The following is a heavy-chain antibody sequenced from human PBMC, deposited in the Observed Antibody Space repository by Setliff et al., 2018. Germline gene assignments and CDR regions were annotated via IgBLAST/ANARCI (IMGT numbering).Heavy chain of an antibody. CDR3: AKNGFGVVALGVNNWFDP. J-gene: IGHJ5*02. D-gene: IGHD3-10*01. CDR2: ISYDETKI. CDR1: GFTVSSNY. V-gene: IGHV3-30*18. Sequence: PGGSLRLSCAASGFTVSSNYMSWVRQAPGKGPEYVSIISYDETKINYADSVKGRFTISRDNSKNTLYLKMNSLRAEDTAVYYCAKNGFGVVALGVNNWFDPWGQGTLVTVSS.